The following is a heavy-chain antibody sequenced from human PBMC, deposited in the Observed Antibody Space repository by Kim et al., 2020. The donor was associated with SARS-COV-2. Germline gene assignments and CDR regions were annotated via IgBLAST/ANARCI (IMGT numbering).Heavy chain of an antibody. CDR1: GGSISSYY. D-gene: IGHD3-22*01. CDR3: ARQHYYDSSGYYTTWFDP. CDR2: IYYSGST. Sequence: SETLSLTCTVSGGSISSYYWSWIRQPPGKGLEWIGYIYYSGSTNYNPSLKSRVTISVDTSKNQFSLKLSSVTAADTAVYYCARQHYYDSSGYYTTWFDPWGQGTLVTVSS. V-gene: IGHV4-59*01. J-gene: IGHJ5*02.